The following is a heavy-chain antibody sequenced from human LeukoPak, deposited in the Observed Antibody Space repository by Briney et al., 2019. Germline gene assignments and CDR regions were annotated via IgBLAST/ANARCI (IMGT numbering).Heavy chain of an antibody. CDR1: GYTFTSYG. J-gene: IGHJ4*02. V-gene: IGHV1-18*01. CDR2: ISTYNGNT. CDR3: ARVGLDATPFDF. D-gene: IGHD3/OR15-3a*01. Sequence: ASVKVSCKASGYTFTSYGIAWVRQAPGQGLEWMGWISTYNGNTNFAQKLQGRVTLTTDTSTSTTYMELGSLTSDDTAVYYCARVGLDATPFDFWGQGTLVSVSS.